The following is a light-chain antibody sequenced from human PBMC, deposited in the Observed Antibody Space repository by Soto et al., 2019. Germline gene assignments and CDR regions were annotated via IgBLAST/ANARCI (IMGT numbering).Light chain of an antibody. V-gene: IGLV2-14*01. CDR1: SSDVGSYNS. CDR2: EVS. J-gene: IGLJ1*01. CDR3: SSYTRSTSYV. Sequence: QSALTQPASVSGSPGQSVTISCTGTSSDVGSYNSVSWYQQYPGQAPKLMIYEVSNRPSGLSSRFSGSKSGNTASLTISGLQAEDEADYYCSSYTRSTSYVFGSGTKLTVL.